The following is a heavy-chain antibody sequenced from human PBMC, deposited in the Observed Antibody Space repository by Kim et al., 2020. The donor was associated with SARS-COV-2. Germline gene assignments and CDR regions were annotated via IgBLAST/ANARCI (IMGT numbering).Heavy chain of an antibody. J-gene: IGHJ3*02. CDR1: GGSFSGYY. Sequence: SETLSLTCAVYGGSFSGYYWSWIRQPPGKGLEWIGEINHSGSTNYNLSLKSRVTISVDTSKNQFSLKLSSVTAADTAVYYCARGGNERAFDIWGQGTMVTVSS. CDR2: INHSGST. D-gene: IGHD1-1*01. V-gene: IGHV4-34*01. CDR3: ARGGNERAFDI.